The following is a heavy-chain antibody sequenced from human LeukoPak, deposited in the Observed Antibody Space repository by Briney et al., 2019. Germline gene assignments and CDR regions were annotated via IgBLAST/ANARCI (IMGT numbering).Heavy chain of an antibody. J-gene: IGHJ3*02. CDR1: GYTFTSYY. V-gene: IGHV1-46*01. CDR2: INPSGGIT. CDR3: AREWMFIGNLAYAFDI. Sequence: ASVKVSCKASGYTFTSYYIHWVRQAPGQGLEWMAKINPSGGITKYAQKFQGRVTMTRDTSTSTVYMELSSLRSEDTAVYYCAREWMFIGNLAYAFDIWGQGTLVTVSS. D-gene: IGHD4-23*01.